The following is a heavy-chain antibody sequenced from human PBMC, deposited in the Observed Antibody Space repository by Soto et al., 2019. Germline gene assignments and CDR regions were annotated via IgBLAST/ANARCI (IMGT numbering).Heavy chain of an antibody. V-gene: IGHV3-23*01. D-gene: IGHD6-19*01. CDR2: VTITGGSA. CDR1: AFTFNTYG. Sequence: HPGGSLRLSCAASAFTFNTYGVSWVRQAPGKGLEWVSTVTITGGSAYYADSVQGRFSISRDRSNYTVSLLLSSLRVDDTAIYYCAKQSSPEGWFDPWGQGTLVTVSS. J-gene: IGHJ5*02. CDR3: AKQSSPEGWFDP.